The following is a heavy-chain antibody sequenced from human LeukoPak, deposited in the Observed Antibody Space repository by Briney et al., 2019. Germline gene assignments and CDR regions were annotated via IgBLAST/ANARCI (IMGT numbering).Heavy chain of an antibody. CDR1: GLTFSSYA. V-gene: IGHV3-30-3*01. CDR2: ISYDGSNK. CDR3: ARTSGSYMYYFDY. J-gene: IGHJ4*02. Sequence: GGSLRLSCAASGLTFSSYAMHWVRQAPGKGLEWVAVISYDGSNKYYADSVKGRFTISRDNSKNTLYLQMNSLRAEDTAVYYCARTSGSYMYYFDYWGQGTLVTVSS. D-gene: IGHD1-26*01.